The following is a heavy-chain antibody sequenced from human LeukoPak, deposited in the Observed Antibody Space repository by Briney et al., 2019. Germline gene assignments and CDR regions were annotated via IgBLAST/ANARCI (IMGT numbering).Heavy chain of an antibody. D-gene: IGHD5-18*01. V-gene: IGHV3-53*01. CDR3: ARVNSYGLDWFDP. CDR2: IYSGGST. Sequence: PGGSLRLSCAASGFTVSSNYMSWVRQAPGKGLEWVSVIYSGGSTYYADSVKGRFTISRGNSKNTLYLQMNSLRAEDTAVYYCARVNSYGLDWFDPWGQGTLVTVSS. J-gene: IGHJ5*02. CDR1: GFTVSSNY.